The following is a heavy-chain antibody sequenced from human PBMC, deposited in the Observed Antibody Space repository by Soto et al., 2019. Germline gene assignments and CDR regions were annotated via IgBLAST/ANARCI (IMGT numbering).Heavy chain of an antibody. J-gene: IGHJ4*02. V-gene: IGHV1-69*02. CDR1: GGTFSSYT. Sequence: QVQLVQSGAEVKKPGSSVKVSCKASGGTFSSYTISWVRQAPGQGLEWMGRIIPILGIANYAQKFQGRVTITADKSTSTAYRARSSMRSEDTAVYYCASGPVAAVGATPYFDYWGQGTLVTVSS. D-gene: IGHD1-26*01. CDR3: ASGPVAAVGATPYFDY. CDR2: IIPILGIA.